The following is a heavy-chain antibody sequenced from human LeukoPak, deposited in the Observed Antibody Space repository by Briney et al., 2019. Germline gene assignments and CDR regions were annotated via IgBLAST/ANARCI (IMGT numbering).Heavy chain of an antibody. Sequence: GGSLRLSCAASGFSFSDYSMNWVRQAPGKGLEWVSSITISSSIIYYADSVKGRFTISRDNAKNSLYLQMNSLRAEDTAVYYCARITMVRGVKGDWFDPWGQGTLVTVSS. D-gene: IGHD3-10*01. CDR3: ARITMVRGVKGDWFDP. V-gene: IGHV3-21*04. CDR2: ITISSSII. J-gene: IGHJ5*02. CDR1: GFSFSDYS.